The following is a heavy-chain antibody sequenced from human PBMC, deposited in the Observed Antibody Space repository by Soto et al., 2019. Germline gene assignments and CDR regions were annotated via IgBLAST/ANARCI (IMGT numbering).Heavy chain of an antibody. CDR2: IYYSGST. Sequence: QVQLQESGPGLVKPSQTLSLTCTVSGGSISSGGYYWSWIRQHPGKGLEWIGYIYYSGSTYYNPSLKSRVXXXVXASKNQFSLKLSSVTAADTAVYYCARKATVTTCFDYWGQGTLVTVSP. CDR1: GGSISSGGYY. J-gene: IGHJ4*02. V-gene: IGHV4-31*03. CDR3: ARKATVTTCFDY. D-gene: IGHD4-17*01.